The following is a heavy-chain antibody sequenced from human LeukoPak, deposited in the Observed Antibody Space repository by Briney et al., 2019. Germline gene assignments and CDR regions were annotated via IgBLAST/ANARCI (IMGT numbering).Heavy chain of an antibody. CDR1: GGTFSSYA. V-gene: IGHV1-69*05. Sequence: ASVKVSCKASGGTFSSYAISWVRQAPGQGLGWMGRIIPIFGTANYAQKFQGRVTITTDESTSTAYMELSSLRSEDTAVYYCARRGSGWYGLNYWGQGTLVTVSS. CDR3: ARRGSGWYGLNY. J-gene: IGHJ4*02. CDR2: IIPIFGTA. D-gene: IGHD6-19*01.